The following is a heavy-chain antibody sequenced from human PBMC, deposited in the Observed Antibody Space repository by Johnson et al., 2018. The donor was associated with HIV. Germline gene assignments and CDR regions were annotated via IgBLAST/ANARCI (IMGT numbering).Heavy chain of an antibody. D-gene: IGHD3-9*01. CDR2: ISWNSGCI. CDR1: GFTFDDYA. CDR3: ARGAGYFDWLSADEGFAFDI. Sequence: VQLVESGGGLVQPGRSLRLSCAASGFTFDDYAMHWVRQAPGKGLAWVSGISWNSGCIGYADSVKGRFTISRDNAKNSLYLQMNSLRAEDMAVYYCARGAGYFDWLSADEGFAFDIWGQGTMVTVSS. J-gene: IGHJ3*02. V-gene: IGHV3-9*03.